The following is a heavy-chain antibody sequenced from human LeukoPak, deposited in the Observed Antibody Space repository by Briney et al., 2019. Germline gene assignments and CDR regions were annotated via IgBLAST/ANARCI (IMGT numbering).Heavy chain of an antibody. CDR3: AADYGGYENYFDY. CDR2: IYWSSSGT. CDR1: GFNSEDHA. J-gene: IGHJ4*02. Sequence: GGSLRLSCVVSGFNSEDHAMHWVRQAPGKGLEWVSGIYWSSSGTGYADSVKGRFTISRDSSKNTLYLQMNSLRAEDTAVYYCAADYGGYENYFDYWGQGTLVTVSS. D-gene: IGHD4-17*01. V-gene: IGHV3-9*02.